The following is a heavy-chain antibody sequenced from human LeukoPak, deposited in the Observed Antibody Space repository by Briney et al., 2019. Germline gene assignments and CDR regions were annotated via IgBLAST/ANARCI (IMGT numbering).Heavy chain of an antibody. CDR2: IRYDGSNK. Sequence: GGSLRLSCAASGFTFSSYGMHWVRQAPGKGLAWVAFIRYDGSNKYYADSVKGRFTISRDNSKNTLYLQMNSLRAEDTAVYYCAKDSGFIAVAATGDIDYWGQGTLVTVSS. CDR1: GFTFSSYG. D-gene: IGHD6-19*01. V-gene: IGHV3-30*02. CDR3: AKDSGFIAVAATGDIDY. J-gene: IGHJ4*02.